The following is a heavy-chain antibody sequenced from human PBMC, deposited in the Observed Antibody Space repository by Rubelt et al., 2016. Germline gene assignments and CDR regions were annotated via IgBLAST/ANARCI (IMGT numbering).Heavy chain of an antibody. CDR1: GFTFSSYW. CDR3: AIGIGY. J-gene: IGHJ4*02. CDR2: INSDGSST. Sequence: EVQLVESGGGLVKPGGSLRLSCAASGFTFSSYWMHWVRQAPGKGLVWVLRINSDGSSTSYLDSVEGRFTISRDNAKNTLDLEMNSLRAEDTGVYYCAIGIGYWGQGTLVTVSA. V-gene: IGHV3-74*02.